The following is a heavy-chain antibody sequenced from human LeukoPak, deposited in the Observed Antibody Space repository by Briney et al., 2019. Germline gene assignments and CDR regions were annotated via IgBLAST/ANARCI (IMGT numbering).Heavy chain of an antibody. CDR3: ARELWDCSGGSCSYYMDV. CDR2: INTNTGNT. J-gene: IGHJ6*03. V-gene: IGHV7-4-1*02. Sequence: GASVKVSCKASGYTFTNYAMNWVRQAPAQGLEWMGWINTNTGNTTYAQGFSGRFVFSLDTSVSTAYLQISSLKAEDTAVYYCARELWDCSGGSCSYYMDVWGKGTTVTVSS. CDR1: GYTFTNYA. D-gene: IGHD2-15*01.